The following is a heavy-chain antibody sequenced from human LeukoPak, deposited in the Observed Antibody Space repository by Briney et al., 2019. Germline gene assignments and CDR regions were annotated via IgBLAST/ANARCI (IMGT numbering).Heavy chain of an antibody. D-gene: IGHD1-26*01. J-gene: IGHJ4*02. CDR1: GISITTYY. V-gene: IGHV4-59*01. CDR2: IHYSGST. Sequence: PSETLSLTCTVSGISITTYYWSWIRQPPGKGLESIGLIHYSGSTTYNPSLKSRVTISIDTSKNQFFLHLSSVTAADTAVYYCARDIREVGESHYFDYWGQGILVTVTS. CDR3: ARDIREVGESHYFDY.